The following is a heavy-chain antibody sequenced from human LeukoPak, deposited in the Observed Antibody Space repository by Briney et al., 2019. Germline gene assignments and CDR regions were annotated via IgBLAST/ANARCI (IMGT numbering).Heavy chain of an antibody. Sequence: GSLRLSCAASGFTFSSHWMSWVRQAPGKGLEWVANIKQDGSEKYYVDSVKGRFTISRDNTKSSLYLQMNSLRDEDTAVYYCARDIGDCSSLSCYNHYYYMDVWGKGTTVTVSS. V-gene: IGHV3-7*01. CDR1: GFTFSSHW. CDR3: ARDIGDCSSLSCYNHYYYMDV. D-gene: IGHD2-2*02. CDR2: IKQDGSEK. J-gene: IGHJ6*03.